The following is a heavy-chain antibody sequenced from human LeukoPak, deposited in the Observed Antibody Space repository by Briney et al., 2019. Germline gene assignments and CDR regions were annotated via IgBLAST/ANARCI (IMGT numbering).Heavy chain of an antibody. CDR1: GGASTSYA. D-gene: IGHD5-18*01. Sequence: SVKSSCKASGGASTSYASSWVRQPPGQGLEWLGRFSPIVDIVNYAQKFQGRVTITADKSTSTAYMQLSSLRSEDTALYYCARELSSGYNYGHSDGFDYWGQGTLVTVSS. CDR3: ARELSSGYNYGHSDGFDY. CDR2: FSPIVDIV. J-gene: IGHJ4*02. V-gene: IGHV1-69*04.